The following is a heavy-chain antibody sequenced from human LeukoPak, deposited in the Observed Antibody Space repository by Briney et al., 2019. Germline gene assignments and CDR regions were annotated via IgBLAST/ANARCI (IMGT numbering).Heavy chain of an antibody. J-gene: IGHJ3*02. V-gene: IGHV2-5*02. D-gene: IGHD6-6*01. Sequence: SGPTLVNPTQTLTLTCTFSGFSLSTSGVGVGWIRQPPGKALEWLALIYWDDDKRYSPSLKSRLTITKDTSKNQVVLTMTNMDPVDTAPYYCAHRSSIAATHAFDIWGQGTMVTVSS. CDR1: GFSLSTSGVG. CDR2: IYWDDDK. CDR3: AHRSSIAATHAFDI.